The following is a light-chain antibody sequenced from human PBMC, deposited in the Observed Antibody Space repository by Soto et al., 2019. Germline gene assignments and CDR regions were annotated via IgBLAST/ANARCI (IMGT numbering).Light chain of an antibody. J-gene: IGKJ4*01. CDR3: QQRSNWPPGLT. CDR1: QSVSSY. V-gene: IGKV3-11*01. Sequence: EIVLTQSPATLSLSPGERATLSCRASQSVSSYLAWYQQKPGQAPRLLIYDASNRATGIPARFSGSGAGTAFTLTSSSLEPEDFAVYYCQQRSNWPPGLTFGGGTKVEIK. CDR2: DAS.